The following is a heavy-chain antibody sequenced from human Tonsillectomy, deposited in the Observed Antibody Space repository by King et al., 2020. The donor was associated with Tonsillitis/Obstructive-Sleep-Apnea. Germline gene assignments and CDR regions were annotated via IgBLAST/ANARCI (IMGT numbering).Heavy chain of an antibody. CDR3: ARESPYDMTSNYYLVFDY. CDR1: DDSFSDYS. V-gene: IGHV4-4*07. J-gene: IGHJ4*02. CDR2: IDPSGTT. D-gene: IGHD3-22*01. Sequence: QLQESGPGLVKPSETLSLTCSVSDDSFSDYSWSWIRQPAGKGLEWIGHIDPSGTTNYNPSLRSRVTMPVDTSRSQFSLRLTSVTAADTAVYYCARESPYDMTSNYYLVFDYWGQGTLVTVSS.